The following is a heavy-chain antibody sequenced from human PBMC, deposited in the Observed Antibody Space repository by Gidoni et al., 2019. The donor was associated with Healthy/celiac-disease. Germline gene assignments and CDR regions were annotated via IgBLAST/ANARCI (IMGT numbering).Heavy chain of an antibody. D-gene: IGHD3-22*01. CDR1: GGSVSSGSYY. V-gene: IGHV4-61*01. CDR3: ARDLNYYDSSGYYPERAFDI. CDR2: IYYSGST. J-gene: IGHJ3*02. Sequence: QVQLQESGPGLVKPSETLSLTCTVSGGSVSSGSYYWSWIRQPPGKGLEWIGYIYYSGSTNYNPSLKSRVTISVDTSKNQFSLKLSSVTAADTAVYYCARDLNYYDSSGYYPERAFDIWGQGTMVTVSS.